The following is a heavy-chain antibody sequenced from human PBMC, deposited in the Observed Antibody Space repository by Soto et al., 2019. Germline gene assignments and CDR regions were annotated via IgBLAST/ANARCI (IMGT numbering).Heavy chain of an antibody. J-gene: IGHJ4*02. D-gene: IGHD6-13*01. CDR2: ISGGGNDA. CDR1: GFTFSSYA. V-gene: IGHV3-23*01. CDR3: ARSLFLASTGIEPFDF. Sequence: EVQLLESGGGLVQPGGSLVLSCAASGFTFSSYAMSWVRQAPGNGLEWVSSISGGGNDAYYADSVKGRFTISRDNSRNTLYLQMNSLRADDTAVHYCARSLFLASTGIEPFDFWGQGTLVTVSS.